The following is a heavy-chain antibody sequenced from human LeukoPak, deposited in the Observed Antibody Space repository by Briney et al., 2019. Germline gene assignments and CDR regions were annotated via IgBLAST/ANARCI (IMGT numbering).Heavy chain of an antibody. CDR2: ISSGSSTI. CDR1: GFTFRSYS. V-gene: IGHV3-48*04. J-gene: IGHJ4*02. CDR3: ARETSSRFFDY. Sequence: GGSLRLSCAASGFTFRSYSMNWVRQAPGKGLEWVSYISSGSSTIYYADSVKGRFTISRDNAKNSLYLQMNSLRADDTAVYYCARETSSRFFDYWGQGTLLTVSS.